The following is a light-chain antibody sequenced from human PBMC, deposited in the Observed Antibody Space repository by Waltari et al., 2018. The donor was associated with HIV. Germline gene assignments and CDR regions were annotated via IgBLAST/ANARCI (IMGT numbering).Light chain of an antibody. J-gene: IGKJ1*01. CDR2: AAS. CDR3: QQTYSSPWT. Sequence: DIQMTQSPSSLSASVGDRVTITCRASQGISNYLAWYQQKPGKVPKLLIYAASTLRSGVPSRFSGSGSGTDFTLTISSLQPDDFATYYCQQTYSSPWTFGQGTRVEIK. V-gene: IGKV1-27*01. CDR1: QGISNY.